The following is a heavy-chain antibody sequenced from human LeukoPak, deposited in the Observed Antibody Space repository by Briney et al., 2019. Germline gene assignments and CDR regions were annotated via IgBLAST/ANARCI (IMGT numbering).Heavy chain of an antibody. CDR2: IKQDGSEK. Sequence: GGSLRLSCAASGFTFSSYWMSWVRQAPGKGLEWVANIKQDGSEKYYVDSVKGRFTISRDNAKNSLYLQMNSLRAEDTAVYYCARAYYYDSSGPGYWGQGTLVTVSS. CDR3: ARAYYYDSSGPGY. D-gene: IGHD3-22*01. J-gene: IGHJ4*02. CDR1: GFTFSSYW. V-gene: IGHV3-7*01.